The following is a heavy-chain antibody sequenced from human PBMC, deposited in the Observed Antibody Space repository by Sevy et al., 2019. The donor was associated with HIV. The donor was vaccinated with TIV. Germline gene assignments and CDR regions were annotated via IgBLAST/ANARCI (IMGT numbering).Heavy chain of an antibody. CDR1: GLTFSSYW. D-gene: IGHD3-22*01. J-gene: IGHJ4*02. Sequence: GGSLRLSCAASGLTFSSYWMTWVRQAPGKGLEWVAYIKQDSSEKYYADSVKGRFTISRDNARNSLYLQMESLRAEDTAVDYCARAQQVTMLVVIGGLYFDFWGQGTLVTVSS. CDR3: ARAQQVTMLVVIGGLYFDF. CDR2: IKQDSSEK. V-gene: IGHV3-7*01.